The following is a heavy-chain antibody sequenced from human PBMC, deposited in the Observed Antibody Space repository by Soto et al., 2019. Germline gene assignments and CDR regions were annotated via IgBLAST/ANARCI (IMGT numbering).Heavy chain of an antibody. CDR3: ARDGPRDGYNTRGRSLDY. D-gene: IGHD5-12*01. CDR2: IWYDGSNE. V-gene: IGHV3-33*01. Sequence: QVQLVESGGGVVQPGSSLRLSCAASGFTFSDYGMHWVRQAPGKGLEWVAVIWYDGSNENYADSVKGRFTISRDNSKKTLSLQKNSLRAEDRGVYYCARDGPRDGYNTRGRSLDYWGQGTLVTVSS. J-gene: IGHJ4*02. CDR1: GFTFSDYG.